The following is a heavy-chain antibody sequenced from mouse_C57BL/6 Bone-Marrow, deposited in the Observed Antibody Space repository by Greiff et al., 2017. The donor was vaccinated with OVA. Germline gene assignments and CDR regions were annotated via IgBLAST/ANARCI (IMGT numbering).Heavy chain of an antibody. J-gene: IGHJ3*01. CDR2: ISDGGSYT. Sequence: VQLKESGGGLVKPGGSLKLSCAASGFTFSSYAMSWVRQTPEKRLEWVATISDGGSYTYYPDNVKGRFTISRDNAKNNLYLQMSHLKSEDTAMYYCARAVYYGPFAYWGQGTLVTVSA. CDR1: GFTFSSYA. V-gene: IGHV5-4*01. D-gene: IGHD1-1*01. CDR3: ARAVYYGPFAY.